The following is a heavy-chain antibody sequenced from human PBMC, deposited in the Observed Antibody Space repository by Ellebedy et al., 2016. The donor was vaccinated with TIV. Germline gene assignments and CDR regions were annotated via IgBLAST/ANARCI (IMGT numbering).Heavy chain of an antibody. J-gene: IGHJ2*01. D-gene: IGHD4-23*01. CDR3: ARGPYGGISVWYFDV. V-gene: IGHV1-2*02. CDR1: GYTFTSYY. CDR2: INPNSGGT. Sequence: ASVKVSCKASGYTFTSYYMHWVRQAPGQGLEWMGWINPNSGGTNYAQKLQGRVTMTTDTSTSTAYMELRSLRSDDTAVYYCARGPYGGISVWYFDVWGRGTLVTVSS.